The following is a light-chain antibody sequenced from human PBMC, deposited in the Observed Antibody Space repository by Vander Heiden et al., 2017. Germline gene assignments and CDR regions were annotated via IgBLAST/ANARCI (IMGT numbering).Light chain of an antibody. Sequence: ELVITQSPASLSVSPGDRASLTCRASQSLNNDLAWYDQKPGQAPRLLFYGASYRATGVPARFSASGSGTDFTLTISSLQSEDSASYFCQQYHTWPYTFGQGTKLEIK. V-gene: IGKV3-15*01. J-gene: IGKJ2*01. CDR2: GAS. CDR1: QSLNND. CDR3: QQYHTWPYT.